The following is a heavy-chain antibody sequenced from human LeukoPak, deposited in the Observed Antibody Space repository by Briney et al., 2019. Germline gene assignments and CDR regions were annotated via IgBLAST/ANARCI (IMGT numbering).Heavy chain of an antibody. Sequence: GSLRLSCVASGFTFSYAWMNWVRQAPGKGLEWVGRIKSKSDGGATDYTAPVKGRFTISRDDSENTLYLHMNSLGTEDTGVYYCYTVLVCGSYDAKETDKWGQGNLVTVSS. CDR3: YTVLVCGSYDAKETDK. V-gene: IGHV3-15*01. D-gene: IGHD2-15*01. CDR2: IKSKSDGGAT. CDR1: GFTFSYAW. J-gene: IGHJ4*02.